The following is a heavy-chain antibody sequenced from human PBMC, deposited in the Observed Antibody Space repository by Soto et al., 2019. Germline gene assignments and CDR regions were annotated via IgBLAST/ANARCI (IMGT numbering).Heavy chain of an antibody. D-gene: IGHD5-18*01. Sequence: GGSLRLSCGASGFTFSSYGMHWVRQAPGKGLEWVAVIWYDGSNKYYADSVKGRFTISRDNSKNTLYLQMNSLRAEDTAVYYCASGNSYGYAYYYGMDVWGQGTTVTVSS. J-gene: IGHJ6*02. V-gene: IGHV3-33*01. CDR3: ASGNSYGYAYYYGMDV. CDR1: GFTFSSYG. CDR2: IWYDGSNK.